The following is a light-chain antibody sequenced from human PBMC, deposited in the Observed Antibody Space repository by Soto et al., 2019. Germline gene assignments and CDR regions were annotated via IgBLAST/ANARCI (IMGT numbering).Light chain of an antibody. CDR2: EAS. CDR3: QPYSSYPET. CDR1: QSIRSW. Sequence: DIQMTQSPSTLSASVGDRVTITCRASQSIRSWLAWYQQKPGKAPNLLIYEASRLESAVPSRFSGSASGTEFTLTINSLQPDDFATYYCQPYSSYPETFGQGTKVDIK. V-gene: IGKV1-5*03. J-gene: IGKJ1*01.